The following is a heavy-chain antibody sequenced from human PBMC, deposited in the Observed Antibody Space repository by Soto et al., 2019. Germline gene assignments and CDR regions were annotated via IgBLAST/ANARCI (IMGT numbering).Heavy chain of an antibody. CDR3: ATLVDRGVKDY. V-gene: IGHV3-33*01. Sequence: ESGGAVVQPGRSLTLSCAASGFTFSNYGMHWVRQAPGKGLEWVAVIWNDGNSKYSRDSVKGRFTISRDNSKNTLSLQLNDLRDEDTAVYYCATLVDRGVKDYWGLGTLVSVSS. CDR2: IWNDGNSK. J-gene: IGHJ4*02. D-gene: IGHD3-10*01. CDR1: GFTFSNYG.